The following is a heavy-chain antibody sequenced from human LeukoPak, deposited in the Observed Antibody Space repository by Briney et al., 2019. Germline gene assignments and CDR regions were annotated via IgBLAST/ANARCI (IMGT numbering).Heavy chain of an antibody. CDR2: TYYSGST. V-gene: IGHV4-59*01. J-gene: IGHJ3*02. Sequence: SETLSLTCTVSGGSIISYYRSWIRQPPGKGLEWIGYTYYSGSTNYNPSLKSRVTISVDTSKNQFSLKLSSVTAADTAVYYCASYYYDSSGYPKSGAFDIWRQGTMVTVSS. CDR1: GGSIISYY. CDR3: ASYYYDSSGYPKSGAFDI. D-gene: IGHD3-22*01.